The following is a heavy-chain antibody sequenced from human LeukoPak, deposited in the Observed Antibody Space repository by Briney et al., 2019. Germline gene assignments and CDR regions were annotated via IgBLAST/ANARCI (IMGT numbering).Heavy chain of an antibody. CDR2: ISWKSGNV. V-gene: IGHV3-9*01. D-gene: IGHD3-16*01. CDR3: VRGGRGERPNY. J-gene: IGHJ4*02. Sequence: QPGGSLRLSCAASGFTFDDYAMHWVRQAPGKGLEWVSGISWKSGNVDYADSVKGRFTISRDNAKNSLFLQMNSLRVEDTAVYYCVRGGRGERPNYWGQGTLVTVSS. CDR1: GFTFDDYA.